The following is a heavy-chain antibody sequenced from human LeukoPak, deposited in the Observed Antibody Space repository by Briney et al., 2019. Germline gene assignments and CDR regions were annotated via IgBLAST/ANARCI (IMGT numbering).Heavy chain of an antibody. CDR3: ARQGGYSYGDPFDY. D-gene: IGHD5-18*01. V-gene: IGHV4-59*11. Sequence: SETLSLTSTVSGGSISSHYWCWIRQPPGKGLEWIGYIYYSGSTNYNPSLKSRVTISVDTSKNQFSLKLSSVTAADTAVYYCARQGGYSYGDPFDYWGQGTLVTVSS. CDR1: GGSISSHY. CDR2: IYYSGST. J-gene: IGHJ4*02.